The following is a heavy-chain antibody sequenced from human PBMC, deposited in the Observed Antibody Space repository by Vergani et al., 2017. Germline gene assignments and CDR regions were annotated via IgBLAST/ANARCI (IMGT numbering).Heavy chain of an antibody. Sequence: EVQLLESGGGLVQPGGSLRLSCAASGFTFSSYAMSWVRQAPGKGLEWVSVIYSGGSTYYADSVKGRFTISRHNSKNTLYLQMNSLRAEDTAVYYCARAPVAATGSNYYYYMDVWGKGTTVTVSS. J-gene: IGHJ6*03. CDR1: GFTFSSYA. CDR2: IYSGGST. V-gene: IGHV3-53*04. D-gene: IGHD2-15*01. CDR3: ARAPVAATGSNYYYYMDV.